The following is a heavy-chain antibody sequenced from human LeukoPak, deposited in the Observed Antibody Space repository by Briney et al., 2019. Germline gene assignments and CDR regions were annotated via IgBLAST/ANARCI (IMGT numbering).Heavy chain of an antibody. Sequence: GASVKVSCKASGYTFTSFGITWVRQAPGQGLEWMGWISAYNGNTNYAQNLQGRVTMTTDTSTSTAYMELRSLRSDDTAVYYCARNQGNVAAAANFDYRGQGTLVTVSS. V-gene: IGHV1-18*01. CDR1: GYTFTSFG. CDR3: ARNQGNVAAAANFDY. J-gene: IGHJ4*02. CDR2: ISAYNGNT. D-gene: IGHD6-13*01.